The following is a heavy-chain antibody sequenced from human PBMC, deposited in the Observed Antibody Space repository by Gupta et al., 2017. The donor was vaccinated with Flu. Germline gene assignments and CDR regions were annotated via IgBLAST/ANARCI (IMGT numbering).Heavy chain of an antibody. D-gene: IGHD1-26*01. CDR1: GYTLSKLS. CDR3: STEGGGY. V-gene: IGHV1-24*01. J-gene: IGHJ4*02. Sequence: QVQLKQSGAEVKKPGASVRVSCKVFGYTLSKLSMHWVRQAPGKGLEWMGGFDSEDAKTIYAQKFHGRVTMTEDTSTDTAYMDLSSLTSEDTAMYYCSTEGGGYWGQGSLITVSS. CDR2: FDSEDAKT.